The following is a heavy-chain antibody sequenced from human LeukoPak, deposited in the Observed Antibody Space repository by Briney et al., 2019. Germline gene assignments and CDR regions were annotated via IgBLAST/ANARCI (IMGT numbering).Heavy chain of an antibody. Sequence: SETLSLTCAVYGVAFSGYYWSWIRQPPGKGLEWVAEINHSGSTNYNPSLKSRVTISVDRSKNQFSLKLNSVTAADTAVYYCASPEGSYEGAFDIWGQGTMVTVSS. CDR2: INHSGST. V-gene: IGHV4-34*01. CDR1: GVAFSGYY. CDR3: ASPEGSYEGAFDI. D-gene: IGHD5-18*01. J-gene: IGHJ3*02.